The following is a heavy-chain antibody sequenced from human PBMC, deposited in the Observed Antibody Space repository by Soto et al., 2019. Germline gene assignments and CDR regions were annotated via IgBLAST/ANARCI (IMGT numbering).Heavy chain of an antibody. CDR2: IYYSGST. Sequence: PSETPSLTCTVSGGSISSSSYYWGWIRQPPGKGLEWIGSIYYSGSTYYNPSLKSRVTISVDTSKNQFSLKLSSVTAADTAVYYCARDYDSSGDYWGQGTLVTVSS. CDR1: GGSISSSSYY. CDR3: ARDYDSSGDY. D-gene: IGHD3-22*01. V-gene: IGHV4-39*01. J-gene: IGHJ4*02.